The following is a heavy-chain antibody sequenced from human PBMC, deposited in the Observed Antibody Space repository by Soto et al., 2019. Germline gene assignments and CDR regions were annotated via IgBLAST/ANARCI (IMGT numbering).Heavy chain of an antibody. CDR2: ISGSGGST. CDR1: GFSFSVFA. V-gene: IGHV3-23*01. J-gene: IGHJ3*01. Sequence: EVDLLESGGGLAQPGGSRRLSCAASGFSFSVFAMTWVRQARGKGLEWVSRISGSGGSTYYADSVKGRFTISKDNPKNMVYLQMSSLGDEDTAVYYCAHEWSGSASDVWGQGTMVIVSS. D-gene: IGHD1-26*01. CDR3: AHEWSGSASDV.